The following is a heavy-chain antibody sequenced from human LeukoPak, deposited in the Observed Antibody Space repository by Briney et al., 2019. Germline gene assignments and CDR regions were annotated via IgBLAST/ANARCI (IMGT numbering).Heavy chain of an antibody. CDR2: ISYDGSNK. D-gene: IGHD6-19*01. CDR3: AKELTRPNRPVAGLNY. Sequence: GGSLRLSCAASGFTFSAYGMHWVRQAPGKGLEWVAIISYDGSNKYYPDSVKGRFTISRDDSKSTLYLQMNSLRTEDTAVYYCAKELTRPNRPVAGLNYWGQGTLVTVSS. J-gene: IGHJ4*02. CDR1: GFTFSAYG. V-gene: IGHV3-30*18.